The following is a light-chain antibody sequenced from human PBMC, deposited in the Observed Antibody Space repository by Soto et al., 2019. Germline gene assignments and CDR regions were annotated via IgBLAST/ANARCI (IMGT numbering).Light chain of an antibody. V-gene: IGKV3-20*01. CDR3: QHHDGSPPVT. CDR2: AAS. J-gene: IGKJ2*01. Sequence: EIVLTQSPGTLTLSPGERATLSCRASQSVSSGSLAWYQQKPGQAPRLLIYAASTRATGIPDRFSGSGSGTDFSLTISRLEPEDFAVYYCQHHDGSPPVTFAQGTKLEIK. CDR1: QSVSSGS.